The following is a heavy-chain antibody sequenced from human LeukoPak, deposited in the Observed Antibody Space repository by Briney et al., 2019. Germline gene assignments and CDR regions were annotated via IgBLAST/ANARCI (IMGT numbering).Heavy chain of an antibody. CDR2: IYYSGST. CDR1: GGSISSYF. V-gene: IGHV4-59*01. CDR3: ARGVTGGWYGDFQH. D-gene: IGHD6-19*01. J-gene: IGHJ1*01. Sequence: SETLSLTCTVSGGSISSYFWSWIRQPPGKGLEWIGYIYYSGSTNYNPSLKSRVTISVDTSKNQFSLKLSSVTAADTAVYYCARGVTGGWYGDFQHWGQGTLVTVSS.